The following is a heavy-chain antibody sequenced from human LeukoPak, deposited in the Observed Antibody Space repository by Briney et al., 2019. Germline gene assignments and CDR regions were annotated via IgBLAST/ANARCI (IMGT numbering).Heavy chain of an antibody. D-gene: IGHD2-15*01. CDR3: ARHGRVLAFDI. V-gene: IGHV4-39*01. CDR1: GGSISSGSHY. CDR2: IYYSGST. Sequence: SETLSLTCTVSGGSISSGSHYWGWIRQSPGKGLQWIGGIYYSGSTYYNPSLKSRVTISVDTSKNQFSLKLSSVSAADTAVYYCARHGRVLAFDIWGQGTMVSVSS. J-gene: IGHJ3*02.